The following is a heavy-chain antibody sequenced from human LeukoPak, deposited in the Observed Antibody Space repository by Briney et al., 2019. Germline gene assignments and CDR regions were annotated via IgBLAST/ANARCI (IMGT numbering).Heavy chain of an antibody. CDR2: IWPDGSNK. CDR1: GFTFSSYA. V-gene: IGHV3-30*02. J-gene: IGHJ1*01. D-gene: IGHD1-26*01. CDR3: AKEGAKASKYRLAAEYFQH. Sequence: PGGSLRLSCAASGFTFSSYAMHWVRQAPGKGLEWVAVIWPDGSNKYYSDSVKGRFTISKDNSKNTLYLQMNSLRAEDTAVYYCAKEGAKASKYRLAAEYFQHWGQGTLVTVSS.